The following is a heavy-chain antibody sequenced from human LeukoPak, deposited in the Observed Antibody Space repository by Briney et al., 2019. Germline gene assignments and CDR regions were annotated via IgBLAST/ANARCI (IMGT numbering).Heavy chain of an antibody. V-gene: IGHV3-53*01. J-gene: IGHJ4*02. D-gene: IGHD6-13*01. CDR3: ARSSTIGAAGLFDS. Sequence: GGSLRLSCVASEFTVSSNYMSWVRQAPGKGLEWVSVIYSGGTTFYADSVKGRFTISRDNSMNTPYLHMNSLRVEDTAVYYCARSSTIGAAGLFDSWGQGTLVTVSS. CDR2: IYSGGTT. CDR1: EFTVSSNY.